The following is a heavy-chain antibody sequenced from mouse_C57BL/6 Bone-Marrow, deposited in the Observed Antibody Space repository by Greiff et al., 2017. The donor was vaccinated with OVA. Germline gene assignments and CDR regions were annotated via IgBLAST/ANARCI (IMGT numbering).Heavy chain of an antibody. Sequence: EVQLVESGGGLVQPGGSMKLSCVASGFTFSNYWMNWVRQSPEKGLEWVAQIRLKSDNYATDYAGSVKGRFTISRDDSKSSVYLQMNNLRAEDTGIYYCTNYGSSYLYYFDYWGQGNTLTVSS. D-gene: IGHD1-1*01. V-gene: IGHV6-3*01. CDR2: IRLKSDNYAT. CDR3: TNYGSSYLYYFDY. CDR1: GFTFSNYW. J-gene: IGHJ2*01.